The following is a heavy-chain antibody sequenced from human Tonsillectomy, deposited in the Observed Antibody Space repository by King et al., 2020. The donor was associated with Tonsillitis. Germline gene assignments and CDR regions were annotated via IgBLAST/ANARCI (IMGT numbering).Heavy chain of an antibody. D-gene: IGHD5-12*01. V-gene: IGHV3-23*04. J-gene: IGHJ3*02. CDR2: ISANGGDT. Sequence: VQLVESGGGLIQPGGSLRLSCAASEFTFSSYDMSWVRQPPGKGLEWVSTISANGGDTYYADSVKGRFTISRDNSKNMQYLQMNSLRAEDMAVYYCAKSDSGYDWDAFDIWGQGTRVTVSS. CDR1: EFTFSSYD. CDR3: AKSDSGYDWDAFDI.